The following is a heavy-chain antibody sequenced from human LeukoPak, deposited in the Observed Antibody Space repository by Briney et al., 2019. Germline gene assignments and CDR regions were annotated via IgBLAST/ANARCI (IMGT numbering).Heavy chain of an antibody. D-gene: IGHD2-8*01. J-gene: IGHJ6*02. CDR1: GYNFISYY. Sequence: ASVKVSCKASGYNFISYYMRWVRQAPGQGLEWMGIINPSGGSTSYAQKFQDRVTMTRDTSTSTVYMELSSLKSEDTAVYYCAREDVVLVDAVRYQYYGMDVWAKGPRSPSP. V-gene: IGHV1-46*01. CDR2: INPSGGST. CDR3: AREDVVLVDAVRYQYYGMDV.